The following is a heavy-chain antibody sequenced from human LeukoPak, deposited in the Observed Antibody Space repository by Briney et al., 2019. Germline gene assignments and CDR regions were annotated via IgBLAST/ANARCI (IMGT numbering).Heavy chain of an antibody. CDR2: INPNSGGT. V-gene: IGHV1-2*02. Sequence: ASVKVSCKASGYTFTGYYMHWVRQAPGQGLEWRGWINPNSGGTNYAQKFQGRVTMTRDTSISTAYMELSRLRSDDTAVYYCARAALGGGNDPPKVWGKGTTVTVSS. J-gene: IGHJ6*04. CDR1: GYTFTGYY. CDR3: ARAALGGGNDPPKV. D-gene: IGHD3-16*01.